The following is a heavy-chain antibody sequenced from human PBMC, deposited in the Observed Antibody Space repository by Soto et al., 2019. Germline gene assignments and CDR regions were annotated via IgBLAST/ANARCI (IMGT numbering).Heavy chain of an antibody. CDR3: ARETRTIFGVVALTH. J-gene: IGHJ4*02. Sequence: TSETLSLTCTVSGGSISSYYWSWIRQPPGKGLEWIGYIYYSGSTNYNPSLKSRVTISVDTSKNQFSLKLSSVTAADTAVYYCARETRTIFGVVALTHWGQGTLVTVSS. D-gene: IGHD3-3*01. CDR1: GGSISSYY. V-gene: IGHV4-59*01. CDR2: IYYSGST.